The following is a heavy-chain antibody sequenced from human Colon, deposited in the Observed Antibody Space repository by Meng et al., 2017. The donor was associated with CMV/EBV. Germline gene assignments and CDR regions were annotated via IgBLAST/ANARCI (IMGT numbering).Heavy chain of an antibody. J-gene: IGHJ4*02. CDR3: VKDSGATVGATVQHFDY. D-gene: IGHD1-26*01. CDR1: GFNFDDYA. CDR2: ISWNSDNR. V-gene: IGHV3-9*03. Sequence: GGSLRLSCAASGFNFDDYAMHWVRQAPGKGLEWVSGISWNSDNRAYAVSVEGRFTVSRDNAKNSLFLRMNSLRPEDMGLYFCVKDSGATVGATVQHFDYWGQGTLVTVSS.